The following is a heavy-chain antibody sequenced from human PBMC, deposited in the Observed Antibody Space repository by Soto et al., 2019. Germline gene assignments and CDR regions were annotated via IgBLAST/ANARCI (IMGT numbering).Heavy chain of an antibody. CDR2: TYYRSGWSR. Sequence: PSQTLSLTCDISGFSISTDSAAWNWIRQSPSRGLEWLGRTYYRSGWSREYAVSVRGRITINPDTSENQFSLQLNSVTPEDTAVYYCARAYSSGWFSYFDFWGQGTLVTVSS. V-gene: IGHV6-1*01. CDR3: ARAYSSGWFSYFDF. D-gene: IGHD6-19*01. CDR1: GFSISTDSAA. J-gene: IGHJ4*02.